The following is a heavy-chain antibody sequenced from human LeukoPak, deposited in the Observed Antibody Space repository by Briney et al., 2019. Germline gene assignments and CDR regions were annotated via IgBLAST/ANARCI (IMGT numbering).Heavy chain of an antibody. V-gene: IGHV3-7*01. CDR2: IEQDGSEK. CDR1: GFTFSTYW. Sequence: AGGSLRLSCAASGFTFSTYWMSWVRQAPGEGLEWVANIEQDGSEKYYVDSVKGRFTISRDNAKNSLYLQMDSLRAEDTAVYYCAKYQTGTWTSYDSSDIWGQGTLVTVSS. CDR3: AKYQTGTWTSYDSSDI. J-gene: IGHJ3*02. D-gene: IGHD1-7*01.